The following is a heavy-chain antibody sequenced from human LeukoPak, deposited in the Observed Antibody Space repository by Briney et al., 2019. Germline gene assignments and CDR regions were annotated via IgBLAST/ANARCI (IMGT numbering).Heavy chain of an antibody. Sequence: PSETLSLTCAVYGGSFSGYYWSWIRQPPGKGLEWIGEINHSGSTNYNPSLKSRVTISVDTPKNQFSLKLSSVTAADTAVYYCARHSPSSMVPGVTKFDYWGQGTLVTVSS. V-gene: IGHV4-34*01. J-gene: IGHJ4*02. D-gene: IGHD3-10*01. CDR3: ARHSPSSMVPGVTKFDY. CDR1: GGSFSGYY. CDR2: INHSGST.